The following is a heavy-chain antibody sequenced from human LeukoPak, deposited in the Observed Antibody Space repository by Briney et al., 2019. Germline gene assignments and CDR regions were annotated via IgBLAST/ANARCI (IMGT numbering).Heavy chain of an antibody. D-gene: IGHD2-8*01. CDR1: GFTFDDYA. V-gene: IGHV3-9*01. CDR2: ISWNSGSI. CDR3: AKGSMGPDY. Sequence: GGSLRLSCAASGFTFDDYATHWVRQAPGRGLEWVSGISWNSGSIGYADSVKGRFTISRDNAKNSLYLQMNSLRAEDTALYYCAKGSMGPDYWGQGTLVTISS. J-gene: IGHJ4*02.